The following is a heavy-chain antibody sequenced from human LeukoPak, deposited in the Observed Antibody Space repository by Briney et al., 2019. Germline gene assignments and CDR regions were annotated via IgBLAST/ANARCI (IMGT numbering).Heavy chain of an antibody. V-gene: IGHV4-34*01. CDR1: GVSFRGYC. J-gene: IGHJ4*02. Sequence: SETLSLTCAVYGVSFRGYCWNWIRQPPGKGLEWIGEINHSGSTNYNPSLKSRVTISVDTSKNQFSLKLSSVTAADTAVYYCASRNYYDNSGYIIWGQGTPVTVSS. CDR3: ASRNYYDNSGYII. CDR2: INHSGST. D-gene: IGHD3-22*01.